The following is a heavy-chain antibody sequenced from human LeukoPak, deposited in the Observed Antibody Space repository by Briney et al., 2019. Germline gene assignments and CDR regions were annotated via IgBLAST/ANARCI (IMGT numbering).Heavy chain of an antibody. CDR2: TYYRSKWYN. D-gene: IGHD2-15*01. J-gene: IGHJ4*02. V-gene: IGHV6-1*01. Sequence: SQTLSLTCAISGDSVSSNSVAWNWIRQSPSRGLERLGRTYYRSKWYNDYAVSVKGRITINPDTSKNQFSLQLNSVTPEDTAVYYCARDHCSGGSCHWRFDYWGQGTLVTVSS. CDR3: ARDHCSGGSCHWRFDY. CDR1: GDSVSSNSVA.